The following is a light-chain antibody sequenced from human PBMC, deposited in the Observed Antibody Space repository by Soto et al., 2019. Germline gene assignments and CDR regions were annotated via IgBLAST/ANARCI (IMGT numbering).Light chain of an antibody. V-gene: IGKV3-15*01. CDR3: EQYKKWPPWT. CDR1: EYVNNN. Sequence: EIVMTQSRANLSVSPGESAKLSCRASEYVNNNLAWYQHKPGQAPRLLIFGASTRATDTPARFSGSGSGTEFTLTISSPQSADSAVYYCEQYKKWPPWTFGQGTKVEIK. CDR2: GAS. J-gene: IGKJ1*01.